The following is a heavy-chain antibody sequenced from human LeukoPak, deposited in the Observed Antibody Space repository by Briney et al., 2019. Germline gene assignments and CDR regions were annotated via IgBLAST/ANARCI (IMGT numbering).Heavy chain of an antibody. D-gene: IGHD1-26*01. CDR2: IYPGDSDT. CDR1: GYSFTSYW. V-gene: IGHV5-51*01. CDR3: ARQGLVGAMAFDY. Sequence: GGSLKISCKGSGYSFTSYWIGWVGQMPGKGLGWMGIIYPGDSDTRYSPSFQGQVTISADKSISTAYLQWSSLKASDTAMYYCARQGLVGAMAFDYWGQGTLVTVSS. J-gene: IGHJ4*02.